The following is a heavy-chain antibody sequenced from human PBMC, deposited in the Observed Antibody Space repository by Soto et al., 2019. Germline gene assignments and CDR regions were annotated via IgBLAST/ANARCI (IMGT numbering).Heavy chain of an antibody. CDR3: AIWVTKVGYYYGMDV. CDR1: GYTFTGYY. D-gene: IGHD4-17*01. J-gene: IGHJ6*02. Sequence: QVQLVQSGAEVKKPGAAVKVSCKASGYTFTGYYIHWVRQAPGQGLEWMGWINPSSGGTNYARKFQGRVTMTRDTSITTAFMELSSLRSDDTALYYCAIWVTKVGYYYGMDVWGQGTTVTVSS. CDR2: INPSSGGT. V-gene: IGHV1-2*02.